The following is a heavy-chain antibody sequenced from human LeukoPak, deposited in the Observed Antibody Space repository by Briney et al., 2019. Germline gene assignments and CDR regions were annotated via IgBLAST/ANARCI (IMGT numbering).Heavy chain of an antibody. V-gene: IGHV4-59*11. CDR3: ARGGVAAKYYFDF. D-gene: IGHD3-10*01. CDR2: IYDSGAA. CDR1: GGSISPLY. Sequence: SETLSLTCTVAGGSISPLYWGWIRQPPGKGLEFIGYIYDSGAANYNPSLKSRVSLSVDTSENQFSLKLSSVTAADTAVYYCARGGVAAKYYFDFWGRGTLVTVSS. J-gene: IGHJ4*02.